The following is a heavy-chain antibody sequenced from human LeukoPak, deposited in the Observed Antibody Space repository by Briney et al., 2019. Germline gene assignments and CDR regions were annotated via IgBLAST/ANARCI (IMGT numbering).Heavy chain of an antibody. Sequence: NSSETLSLTCTVSGGSVSSGSYYWSWIRQPPGKGLEWIGYIYYSGSTNYNPSLKSRVTISVDTSKNQFSLKLSSVTAPDTAVYYCARDKGEMATPGFDYWGQGTLVTVSS. CDR3: ARDKGEMATPGFDY. D-gene: IGHD5-24*01. J-gene: IGHJ4*02. CDR2: IYYSGST. CDR1: GGSVSSGSYY. V-gene: IGHV4-61*01.